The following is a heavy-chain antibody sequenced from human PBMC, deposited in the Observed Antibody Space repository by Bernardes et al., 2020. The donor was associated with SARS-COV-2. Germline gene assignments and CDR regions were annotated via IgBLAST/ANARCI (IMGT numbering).Heavy chain of an antibody. J-gene: IGHJ6*02. CDR3: AKDHYDILTGYVPYYYGMDV. D-gene: IGHD3-9*01. CDR2: ISYDGSNK. CDR1: GFTFSSYG. Sequence: GGSLRLSCAASGFTFSSYGMHWVRQAPGKGLEWVAVISYDGSNKYYADSVKGRFTISRDNSKNTLYLQMNSLRAEDTAVYYCAKDHYDILTGYVPYYYGMDVWGQGTTVTVSS. V-gene: IGHV3-30*18.